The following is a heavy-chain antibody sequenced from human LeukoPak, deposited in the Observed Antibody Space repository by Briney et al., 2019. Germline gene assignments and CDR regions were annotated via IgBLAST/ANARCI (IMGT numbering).Heavy chain of an antibody. CDR1: GFTFSSYA. Sequence: GGSLRLSCAASGFTFSSYAMSWVRHAPGKGLEWVSAITGSGGGTYYADSVKGRFTISRDNSRNTLYLQMNSLRADDTAIYYCAKRVPGSAFDIWGQGTMVTVSS. CDR3: AKRVPGSAFDI. J-gene: IGHJ3*02. CDR2: ITGSGGGT. V-gene: IGHV3-23*01. D-gene: IGHD3-10*01.